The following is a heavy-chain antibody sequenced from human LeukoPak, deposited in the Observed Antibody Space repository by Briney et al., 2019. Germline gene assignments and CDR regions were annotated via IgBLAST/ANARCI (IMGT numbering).Heavy chain of an antibody. D-gene: IGHD2-2*01. CDR2: IGISSGNT. J-gene: IGHJ4*02. Sequence: GGSLRLSCAASGFTFSDYSMNWARQAPGKGLEWISYIGISSGNTEYADSVKGRFTISGDKAKNSLYLQMNSLRVEDTAVYYCARDTKYAFDNWGQGTLVTVSS. CDR3: ARDTKYAFDN. CDR1: GFTFSDYS. V-gene: IGHV3-48*01.